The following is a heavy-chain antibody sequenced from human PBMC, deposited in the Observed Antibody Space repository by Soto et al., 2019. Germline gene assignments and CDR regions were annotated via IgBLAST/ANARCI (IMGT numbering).Heavy chain of an antibody. D-gene: IGHD2-15*01. Sequence: QITLKESGPTLVKPTQTLTLTCTFSGFSLSTSGVGVAWIRQPPGKALEWLALISWDDDKRYRPSQESRLTITKDSYKYRVVLTMTNMDSVDTATYYCAYLPCSGGSCYWFSFSVIDVWGQGNTVNLSS. CDR1: GFSLSTSGVG. CDR2: ISWDDDK. CDR3: AYLPCSGGSCYWFSFSVIDV. J-gene: IGHJ6*02. V-gene: IGHV2-5*02.